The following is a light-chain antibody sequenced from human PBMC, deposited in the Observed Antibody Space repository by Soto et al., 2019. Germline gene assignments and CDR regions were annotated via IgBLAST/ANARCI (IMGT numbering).Light chain of an antibody. Sequence: QSVLTQPASVSGSPGQSIAISCTGTSGDVGGYVYVSWYQQHPDKAPKLMIYEVTKRPSWVSNRFSGSKSGNTASLTISGLQPEDEADYCCSSHTGGSTRVFGSGTKVT. CDR2: EVT. CDR3: SSHTGGSTRV. J-gene: IGLJ1*01. V-gene: IGLV2-14*01. CDR1: SGDVGGYVY.